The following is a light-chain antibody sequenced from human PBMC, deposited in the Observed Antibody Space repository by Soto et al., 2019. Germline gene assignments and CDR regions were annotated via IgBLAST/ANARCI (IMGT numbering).Light chain of an antibody. CDR2: DAS. V-gene: IGKV3-11*01. CDR3: QQYVSIPLT. Sequence: EIVLTQSPATLSFSPGERATLSCRASQSVSSYLAWYQQKPGQAPRLLIYDASNRATGIPARFSGSGSGTDFTLTISRLEPEDSAVYYCQQYVSIPLTFGGGTKVDIK. CDR1: QSVSSY. J-gene: IGKJ4*01.